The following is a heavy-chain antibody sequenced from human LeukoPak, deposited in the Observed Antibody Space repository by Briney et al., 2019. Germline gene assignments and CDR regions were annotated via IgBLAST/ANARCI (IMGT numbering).Heavy chain of an antibody. CDR1: VYTSTSYD. D-gene: IGHD2/OR15-2a*01. CDR3: ARLTQELGVLPFDH. Sequence: ASVKVSCKASVYTSTSYDINGVRQATGQGRDWMGWMNPNSGNTGYAQKFQGRVTMTRNTSISTAYMELSSLRSEDTAVYYCARLTQELGVLPFDHWGQGTLVTVSS. V-gene: IGHV1-8*01. CDR2: MNPNSGNT. J-gene: IGHJ5*02.